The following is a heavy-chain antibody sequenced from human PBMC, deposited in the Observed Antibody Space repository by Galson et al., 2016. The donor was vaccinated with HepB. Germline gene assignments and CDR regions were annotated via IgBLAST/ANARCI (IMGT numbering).Heavy chain of an antibody. CDR3: ARYSPATDY. CDR1: GFAFSDYF. J-gene: IGHJ4*02. D-gene: IGHD1-26*01. CDR2: ISKDVVNK. Sequence: SLRLSCAASGFAFSDYFMHWVRQAPGKGLEWVAVISKDVVNKYYADSVKGRFTISRDYSKNTLYLQMNSLRTEDTAVYYCARYSPATDYWGQGTLVTVSS. V-gene: IGHV3-30*04.